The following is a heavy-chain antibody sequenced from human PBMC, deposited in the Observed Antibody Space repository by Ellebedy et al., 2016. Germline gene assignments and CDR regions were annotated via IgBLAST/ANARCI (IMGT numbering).Heavy chain of an antibody. D-gene: IGHD1-26*01. CDR2: ISYDGSNK. V-gene: IGHV3-30*03. Sequence: GGSLRLSCAASGFTFSSYGMHWVRQAPGKGLEWVAVISYDGSNKYYADSVKGRFTVSRDNAKNSLYLQMNRLRAEDTAVYYCARIWEFTQDYWGQGTLVTVSS. J-gene: IGHJ4*02. CDR1: GFTFSSYG. CDR3: ARIWEFTQDY.